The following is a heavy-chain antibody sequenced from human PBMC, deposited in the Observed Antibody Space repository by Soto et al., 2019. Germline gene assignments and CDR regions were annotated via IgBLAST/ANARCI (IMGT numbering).Heavy chain of an antibody. V-gene: IGHV5-51*01. CDR3: ARAYGSGSYYAYYAMDV. CDR2: IFPDDSDS. CDR1: GYSFTSYW. Sequence: GEALKISCKGSGYSFTSYWIGWVRQMPGKGLEWMGIIFPDDSDSRYSPSFQGQVTISVDKSTSTAYLQWSSLKASDTAIYYCARAYGSGSYYAYYAMDVWGQGTTVTVSS. D-gene: IGHD3-10*01. J-gene: IGHJ6*02.